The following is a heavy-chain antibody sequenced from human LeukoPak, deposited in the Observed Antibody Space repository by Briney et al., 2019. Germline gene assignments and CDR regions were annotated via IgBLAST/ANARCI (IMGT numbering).Heavy chain of an antibody. CDR3: ARGNKDYGDYARGWSDY. Sequence: ASVKVSCKASGYTFISFDINWVRQATGQGLEWMGWMNPNSGNTSSAQKFQGRITMTRNTSTTTAYMELSSLRSEDTAVYYCARGNKDYGDYARGWSDYWGQGTLVTVSS. CDR2: MNPNSGNT. V-gene: IGHV1-8*01. J-gene: IGHJ4*02. D-gene: IGHD4-17*01. CDR1: GYTFISFD.